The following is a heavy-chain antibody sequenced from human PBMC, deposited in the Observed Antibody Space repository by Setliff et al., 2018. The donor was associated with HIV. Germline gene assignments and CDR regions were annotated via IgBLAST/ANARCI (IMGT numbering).Heavy chain of an antibody. D-gene: IGHD2-15*01. V-gene: IGHV1-69*10. CDR1: GGTFSSYA. J-gene: IGHJ4*02. CDR2: IIPILGIA. Sequence: SVKVSCKASGGTFSSYAISWVRQAPGQGLEWMGGIIPILGIANYAQKFQGRVTIAADESTSTAYMELSSLRSEDTAVYYCVSGGSSTDHIDYWGQGTLVTAPQ. CDR3: VSGGSSTDHIDY.